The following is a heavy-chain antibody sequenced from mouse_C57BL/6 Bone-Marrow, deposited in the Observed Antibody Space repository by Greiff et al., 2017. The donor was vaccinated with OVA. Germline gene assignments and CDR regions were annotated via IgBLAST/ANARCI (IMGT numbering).Heavy chain of an antibody. CDR1: GYTFTSYW. D-gene: IGHD4-1*01. V-gene: IGHV1-64*01. CDR3: ARPTGTGAMES. Sequence: QVQLQQPGAELVKPGASVKLSCKASGYTFTSYWMHWVKQRPGQGLEWIGMIHPNSGSTNYNEKFKSKATLTVDKSSSTAYMQLSSLTSEDSAVYYCARPTGTGAMESWGQGTSVTVSS. J-gene: IGHJ4*01. CDR2: IHPNSGST.